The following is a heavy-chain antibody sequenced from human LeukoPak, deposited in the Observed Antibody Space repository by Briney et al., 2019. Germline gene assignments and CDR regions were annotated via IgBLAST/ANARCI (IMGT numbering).Heavy chain of an antibody. Sequence: PGGSLRLSCAASGFTFDDYTMHWVRQAPGKGLEWVSGISRDSGRIGYADSVEGRFTISRDNAESSLHLQMNSLRPEDTALYYCAKTLWKSYYYYGMDVWGQGTTVTVSS. V-gene: IGHV3-9*01. D-gene: IGHD2-21*01. J-gene: IGHJ6*02. CDR3: AKTLWKSYYYYGMDV. CDR1: GFTFDDYT. CDR2: ISRDSGRI.